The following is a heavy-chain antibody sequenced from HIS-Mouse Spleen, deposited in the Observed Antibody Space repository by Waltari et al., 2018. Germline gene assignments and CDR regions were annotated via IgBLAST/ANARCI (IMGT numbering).Heavy chain of an antibody. Sequence: QLQLQESGPGLVKPSEPLSLTCPVSGGSISSHSYYVGRIRQPPGKGLEWIGSIYYSGSTYYNPSLKSRVTISVETSKNQFSLKLSSVTAADTAVYYCAREIPYSSSWYDWYFDLWGRGTLVTVSS. V-gene: IGHV4-39*07. J-gene: IGHJ2*01. CDR3: AREIPYSSSWYDWYFDL. D-gene: IGHD6-13*01. CDR1: GGSISSHSYY. CDR2: IYYSGST.